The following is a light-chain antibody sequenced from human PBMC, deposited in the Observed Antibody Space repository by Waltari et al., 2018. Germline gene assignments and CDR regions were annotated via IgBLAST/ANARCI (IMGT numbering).Light chain of an antibody. J-gene: IGKJ2*01. CDR3: MQGTHWPYT. V-gene: IGKV2-30*02. CDR1: QSLVHSEWNTH. CDR2: RVS. Sequence: VVMTQSPLSLPVILGQPASISCKPSQSLVHSEWNTHLTWFQQSQGQSPRRLIYRVSTLDSGVPDRFSGSGSGSDFTLKISRVEAEDVAVYYCMQGTHWPYTFGQGTKLDIK.